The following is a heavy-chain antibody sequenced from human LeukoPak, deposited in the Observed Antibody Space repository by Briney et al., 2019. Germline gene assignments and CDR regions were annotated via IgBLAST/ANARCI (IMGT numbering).Heavy chain of an antibody. CDR2: INQVASEK. Sequence: GGSLRLSCAASGFTISFYWMSWVRQAPGKGLEWVANINQVASEKNYVDSVKCRFTISRDNAKNSLYLQMNRVSAEDTAMYYCVRDGGYYGPDSWGQGALVSVSS. CDR3: VRDGGYYGPDS. CDR1: GFTISFYW. V-gene: IGHV3-7*04. D-gene: IGHD3-10*01. J-gene: IGHJ4*02.